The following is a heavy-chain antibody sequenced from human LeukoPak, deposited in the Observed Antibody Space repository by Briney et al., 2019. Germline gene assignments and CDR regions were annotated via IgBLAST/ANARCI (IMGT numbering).Heavy chain of an antibody. CDR2: INHSGST. D-gene: IGHD6-19*01. V-gene: IGHV4-34*01. J-gene: IGHJ4*02. CDR1: GGSFSGYY. Sequence: NPSETLSLTCAVYGGSFSGYYWSWIRQPPGKGLEWIGEINHSGSTNYNPSLKSRVTISVDTSKTQFSLKLSSVTAADTAVYYCARGYSSGWYSVDYWGQGTLVTVSS. CDR3: ARGYSSGWYSVDY.